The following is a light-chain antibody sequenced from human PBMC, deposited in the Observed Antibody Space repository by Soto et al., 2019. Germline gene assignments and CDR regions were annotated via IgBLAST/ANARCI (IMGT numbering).Light chain of an antibody. CDR3: QQYGSSPFT. V-gene: IGKV3-20*01. CDR1: QSVSSSY. J-gene: IGKJ2*01. Sequence: ENVLTQSPGTLSLSPGERATLSCRASQSVSSSYLAWYQQKPGQAPRLLIYGASSRAIGIPDRFSGSGSGTDLTLTISRLEPEDSAVYYCQQYGSSPFTFGQGTKLEIK. CDR2: GAS.